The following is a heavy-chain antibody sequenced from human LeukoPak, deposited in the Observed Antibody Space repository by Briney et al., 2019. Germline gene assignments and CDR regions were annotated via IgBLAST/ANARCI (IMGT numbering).Heavy chain of an antibody. V-gene: IGHV3-30-3*01. Sequence: GKSLRLSCAASGFTFSGYPIHWVRQAPGKGLEWVAVISYDGSNKYYADSVKGRFTISRDNSKNTLYLQMNSLRAEDTAVYYCARDGESGMDVWGQGTTVTVSS. CDR2: ISYDGSNK. CDR3: ARDGESGMDV. J-gene: IGHJ6*02. CDR1: GFTFSGYP.